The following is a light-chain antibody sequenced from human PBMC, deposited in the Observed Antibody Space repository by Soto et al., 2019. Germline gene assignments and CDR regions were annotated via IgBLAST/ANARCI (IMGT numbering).Light chain of an antibody. V-gene: IGLV2-14*01. CDR2: DVS. CDR1: SSDVGGYNY. CDR3: SSYTSSSTYV. J-gene: IGLJ1*01. Sequence: QSVLTQPASVSGAPGQAITIACTVTSSDVGGYNYVSWYQQYPGKAPRLVISDVSNRPSGVSNRFSGSKSGNSASLTISGLQAEDEADYYCSSYTSSSTYVFGTGTKVTVL.